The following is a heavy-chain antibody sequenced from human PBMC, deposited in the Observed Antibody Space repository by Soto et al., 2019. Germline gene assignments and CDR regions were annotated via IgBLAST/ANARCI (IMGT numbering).Heavy chain of an antibody. V-gene: IGHV4-31*03. CDR3: ARASQLGYCSRMSCYYGY. Sequence: SETLSLTCTVSGGSISSGGYYWSWIRQHPGKGLEWIGYIYYSGSTYYNPSFKSRVTMSVDTSKSHVSLKLTFVTAADTAVYYCARASQLGYCSRMSCYYGYWGQGALVTVSS. J-gene: IGHJ4*02. D-gene: IGHD2-2*01. CDR1: GGSISSGGYY. CDR2: IYYSGST.